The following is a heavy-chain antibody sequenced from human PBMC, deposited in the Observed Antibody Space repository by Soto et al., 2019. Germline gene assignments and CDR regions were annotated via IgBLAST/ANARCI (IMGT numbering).Heavy chain of an antibody. Sequence: ASVKVSCKASGYTFTGYYMHWVRQAPGQGLEWMGWINPNSGGTNYAQKFQGWVTMTRDTSISTAYMELSRLRSDDTAVYYCARGGIGYSSGWAAGPYNYYFDYWGQGTLVTVS. V-gene: IGHV1-2*04. D-gene: IGHD6-19*01. CDR2: INPNSGGT. J-gene: IGHJ4*02. CDR1: GYTFTGYY. CDR3: ARGGIGYSSGWAAGPYNYYFDY.